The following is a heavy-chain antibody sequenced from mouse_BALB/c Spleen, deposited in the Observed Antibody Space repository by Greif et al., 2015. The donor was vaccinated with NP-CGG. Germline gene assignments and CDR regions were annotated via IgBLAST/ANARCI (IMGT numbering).Heavy chain of an antibody. CDR1: GYIFTSYW. CDR3: ARSDGYFDY. D-gene: IGHD2-3*01. Sequence: VQLVESGAELAKPGASVKMSCKASGYIFTSYWMHWVKQRPGQGLEWIGYINPSTGYTEYNQKFKDKATLTADKSSSTAYMQLSSLTSEDSAVYYCARSDGYFDYWGQGTTLTVSS. V-gene: IGHV1-7*01. CDR2: INPSTGYT. J-gene: IGHJ2*01.